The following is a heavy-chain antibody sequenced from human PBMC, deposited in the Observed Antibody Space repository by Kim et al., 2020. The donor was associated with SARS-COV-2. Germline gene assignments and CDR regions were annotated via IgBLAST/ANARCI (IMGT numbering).Heavy chain of an antibody. D-gene: IGHD3-22*01. CDR2: IWYDGSNK. J-gene: IGHJ3*02. CDR3: AKALYYYEARWIPDAFDI. Sequence: GGSLRLSCAASGFTFSSYGMHWVRQAPGKGLEWVAVIWYDGSNKYYADSVKGRFTISRDNSKNTLYLQMNSLRAEDTAVYYCAKALYYYEARWIPDAFDICGQGTMVTVSS. V-gene: IGHV3-33*06. CDR1: GFTFSSYG.